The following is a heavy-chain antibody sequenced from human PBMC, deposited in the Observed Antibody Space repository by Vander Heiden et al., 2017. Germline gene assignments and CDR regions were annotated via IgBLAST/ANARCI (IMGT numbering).Heavy chain of an antibody. J-gene: IGHJ6*02. D-gene: IGHD2-8*01. CDR3: ARFPRRYCTNGVCYTGYYYYGMDV. CDR1: GGSFSGYY. Sequence: QVQLQQRGAGLFKPSETLSLTCAVYGGSFSGYYWSRIRQPQGKGLEWIGEINHSVSTNYNPSLRSRVTISVDTSKNQFSLKLSSVTAADTAVYYCARFPRRYCTNGVCYTGYYYYGMDVWGQGTTVTVSS. CDR2: INHSVST. V-gene: IGHV4-34*01.